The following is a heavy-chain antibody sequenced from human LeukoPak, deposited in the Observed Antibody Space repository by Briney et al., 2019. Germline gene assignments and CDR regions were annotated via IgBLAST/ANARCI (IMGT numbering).Heavy chain of an antibody. Sequence: PGGSLRLSCATSGFTFSNYAMTWVRQAPGKGLEWVSAISGSGGSTYYADSVKGRFTISRDNSKNTLYLQMNSLRAEDTAVYYCAKDPSKSHFDYWGQGTLVTVSS. J-gene: IGHJ4*02. CDR2: ISGSGGST. CDR1: GFTFSNYA. V-gene: IGHV3-23*01. CDR3: AKDPSKSHFDY. D-gene: IGHD4-11*01.